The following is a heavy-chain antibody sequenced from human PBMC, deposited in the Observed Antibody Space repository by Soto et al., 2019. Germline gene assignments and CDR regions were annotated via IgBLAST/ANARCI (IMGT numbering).Heavy chain of an antibody. CDR1: GYTFSDYY. Sequence: QVQLVESGGDLVKPGGSLRLSCAASGYTFSDYYMSWIRQAPGKGLEWISYIDTSGTKIYYAASVKGLFTITRDNAKTSLYLEMTSLRDEDTAVYYCASHYDMWSGSLSPVDYWGQGTLVTVSS. CDR3: ASHYDMWSGSLSPVDY. CDR2: IDTSGTKI. D-gene: IGHD3-3*01. V-gene: IGHV3-11*01. J-gene: IGHJ4*02.